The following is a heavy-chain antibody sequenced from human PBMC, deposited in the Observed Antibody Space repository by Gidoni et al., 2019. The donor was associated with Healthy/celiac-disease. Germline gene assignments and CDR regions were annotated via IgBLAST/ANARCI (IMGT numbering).Heavy chain of an antibody. V-gene: IGHV3-30*02. J-gene: IGHJ6*02. CDR3: AKTLGSNPRGYYYYGMDV. Sequence: QVQLVESGGGVVQPGGSLRLSCAASGFTFSSYGMHWVRQAPGKGLEWVAFIRYDGSNKYYADSVKGRFTISRDNSKNTLYLQMNSLRAEDTAVYYCAKTLGSNPRGYYYYGMDVWGQGTTVTVSS. CDR1: GFTFSSYG. CDR2: IRYDGSNK. D-gene: IGHD2-2*01.